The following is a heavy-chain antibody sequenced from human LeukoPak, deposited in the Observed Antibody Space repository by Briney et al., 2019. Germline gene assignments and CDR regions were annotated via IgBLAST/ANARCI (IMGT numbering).Heavy chain of an antibody. CDR1: GYTFTSYG. J-gene: IGHJ4*02. V-gene: IGHV1-8*02. Sequence: ASVKVSCKTSGYTFTSYGISWVRQATGQGLEWMGWMNPNSGNTGYAQKFQGRVTMTRNTSITTAYMELSSLTSEDTAVYYCTPRRTGKYYFDYWGQGTLVTVSS. CDR3: TPRRTGKYYFDY. D-gene: IGHD3-10*01. CDR2: MNPNSGNT.